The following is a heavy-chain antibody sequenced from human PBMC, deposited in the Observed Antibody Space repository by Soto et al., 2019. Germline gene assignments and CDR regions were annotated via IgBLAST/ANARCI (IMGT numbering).Heavy chain of an antibody. CDR3: ARVDAEVIHLWTKEFDN. D-gene: IGHD5-18*01. V-gene: IGHV4-4*02. Sequence: PSETLSLTCAVSGGSISSSNWWSWVRQPPGKGLEWIGEIYHSGSTNYNPSLKSRVTISVDKSKNQFSLKLSSVTAADTAVYYCARVDAEVIHLWTKEFDNWSQGAVVPIS. CDR2: IYHSGST. CDR1: GGSISSSNW. J-gene: IGHJ4*02.